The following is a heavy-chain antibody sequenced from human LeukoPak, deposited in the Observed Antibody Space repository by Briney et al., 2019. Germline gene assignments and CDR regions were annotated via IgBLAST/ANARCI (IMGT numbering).Heavy chain of an antibody. V-gene: IGHV3-23*01. J-gene: IGHJ6*02. Sequence: PGGSLRLSCAASGFTFSSYAMSWVRQAPGKGLEWVSAISGSGGSTYYADSVKGRFTISRDNSKNTLYLQMNSLRAEDTAVYYCAKDQDYYDFWSGYPNPYYYYYGMDVWGQGTTVTVSS. D-gene: IGHD3-3*01. CDR1: GFTFSSYA. CDR2: ISGSGGST. CDR3: AKDQDYYDFWSGYPNPYYYYYGMDV.